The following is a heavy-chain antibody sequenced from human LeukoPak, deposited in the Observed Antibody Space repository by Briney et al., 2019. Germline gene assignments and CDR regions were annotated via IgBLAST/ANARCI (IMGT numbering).Heavy chain of an antibody. V-gene: IGHV4-39*01. D-gene: IGHD3-3*01. J-gene: IGHJ6*02. CDR2: IYYSGST. CDR3: ARQGRFLEWLLSSHGMDV. Sequence: PSETLSLTCTVSGGSISSSSYYWGWIRQPPGKGLEWIGSIYYSGSTYYNPSLKSRVTISVDTSKNQFSLKLSSVTAADTAVCYCARQGRFLEWLLSSHGMDVWGQGTTVTVSS. CDR1: GGSISSSSYY.